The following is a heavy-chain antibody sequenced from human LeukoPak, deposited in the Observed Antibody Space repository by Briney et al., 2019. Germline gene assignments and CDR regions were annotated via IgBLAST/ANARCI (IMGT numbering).Heavy chain of an antibody. Sequence: PGGSLRLSCEASGFTFGSYAMHWVRQAPGKGLEWVSRINEDGSIITYADSVKGRFTISRDNAKNTLYLQMNSLRAEDTAVYYCVRDLILVWAPGDDFDYWGQGTLVTVSS. V-gene: IGHV3-74*01. CDR2: INEDGSII. CDR1: GFTFGSYA. D-gene: IGHD2-8*01. J-gene: IGHJ4*02. CDR3: VRDLILVWAPGDDFDY.